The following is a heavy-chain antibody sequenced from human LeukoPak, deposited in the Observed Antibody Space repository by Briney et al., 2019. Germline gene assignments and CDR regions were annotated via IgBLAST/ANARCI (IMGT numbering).Heavy chain of an antibody. Sequence: ASVKVSCKASGYTFTSYYMHWVRQAPGQGLEWMGIINPSGGSTSYAQKFQGRVTMTRDMSTSTVYMGLSSLRSEDTAVYYCARWASGGWFDPWGQGTLVTVSS. J-gene: IGHJ5*02. D-gene: IGHD1-26*01. CDR1: GYTFTSYY. CDR2: INPSGGST. CDR3: ARWASGGWFDP. V-gene: IGHV1-46*01.